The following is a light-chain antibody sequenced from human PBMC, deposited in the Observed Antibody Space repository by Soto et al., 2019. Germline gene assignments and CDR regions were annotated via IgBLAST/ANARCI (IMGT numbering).Light chain of an antibody. J-gene: IGLJ3*02. CDR3: QSYDTSLRDWV. Sequence: QSVLTQPPSVSGAPGQTVTISCTGSSSNIGAGFDVHWYQQLPGTAPKVFIYGNSNRPSGVPDRFSGSKSGTSASLAITGLQAEDEADYSCQSYDTSLRDWVFGGGAKLTVL. V-gene: IGLV1-40*01. CDR2: GNS. CDR1: SSNIGAGFD.